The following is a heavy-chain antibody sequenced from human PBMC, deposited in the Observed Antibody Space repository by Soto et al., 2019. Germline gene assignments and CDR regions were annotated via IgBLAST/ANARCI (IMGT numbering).Heavy chain of an antibody. V-gene: IGHV4-30-2*01. CDR1: GGSISSGDYS. J-gene: IGHJ6*02. D-gene: IGHD3-10*01. Sequence: PSETLSLTCTVSGGSISSGDYSWSWIRQPPGKGLEWIGYMYGAGLTYYNPSLKSRVTISVDKSKNQFSLNLSFVTAADTALYYCARAPAGPSPRWDVWGQGTTVTVSS. CDR3: ARAPAGPSPRWDV. CDR2: MYGAGLT.